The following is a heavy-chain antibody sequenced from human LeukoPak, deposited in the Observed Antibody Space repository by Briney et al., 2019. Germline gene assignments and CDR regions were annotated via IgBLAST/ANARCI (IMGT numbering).Heavy chain of an antibody. CDR3: ARDYSTRGYFDY. J-gene: IGHJ4*02. Sequence: ASVKVSCKASGYTFTSYYMHWVRQAPGQGLEWMGIINPSGGSTSYAQKFQGRVTMTRDMSTSTVCMELSSLRSEDTAVYYCARDYSTRGYFDYWGQGTLVTVSS. D-gene: IGHD4-11*01. CDR2: INPSGGST. CDR1: GYTFTSYY. V-gene: IGHV1-46*01.